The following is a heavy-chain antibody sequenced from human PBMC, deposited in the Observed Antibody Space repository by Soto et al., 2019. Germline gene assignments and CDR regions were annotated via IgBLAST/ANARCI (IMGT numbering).Heavy chain of an antibody. CDR3: AKHDRSATSWFDS. D-gene: IGHD3-22*01. CDR1: GFTFNNYA. Sequence: EVRLLESGGGLEQPGGSLRLSCAASGFTFNNYAMSWVRQAPGKGLEWVSGISDSGGTTYYADSVKGRITISKDNSRNTQYLQIHSLRAEDTAIYYCAKHDRSATSWFDSWGQGTLVTVSS. J-gene: IGHJ5*01. CDR2: ISDSGGTT. V-gene: IGHV3-23*01.